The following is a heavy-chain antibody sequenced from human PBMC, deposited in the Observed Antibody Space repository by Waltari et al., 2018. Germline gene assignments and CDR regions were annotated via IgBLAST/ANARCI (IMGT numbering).Heavy chain of an antibody. D-gene: IGHD6-13*01. Sequence: QVQLQESGPGLVKPSETLSLTCTVSGGSIRSYYWSWIRQPAGKGLEWIGRIYTSGSTNYNPSLKSRVTMSVDTSKNQFSLKLSSVTAADTAVYYCARDGPSSSWYEGWFDPWGQGTLVTVSS. CDR3: ARDGPSSSWYEGWFDP. CDR1: GGSIRSYY. V-gene: IGHV4-4*07. CDR2: IYTSGST. J-gene: IGHJ5*02.